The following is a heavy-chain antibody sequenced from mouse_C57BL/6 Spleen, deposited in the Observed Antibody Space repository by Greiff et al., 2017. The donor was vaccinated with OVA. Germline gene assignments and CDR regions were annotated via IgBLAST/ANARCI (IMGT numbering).Heavy chain of an antibody. CDR3: AREGNDYDVRAMDY. CDR1: GYTFTDYY. CDR2: INPYNGGT. D-gene: IGHD2-4*01. J-gene: IGHJ4*01. Sequence: EVMLVESGPVLVKPGASVKMSCKASGYTFTDYYMNWVKQSHGKSLEWIGVINPYNGGTSYNQKFKGKATLTVDKSSSTAYMELNSLTSEDSAVYYCAREGNDYDVRAMDYWGQGTSVTVSS. V-gene: IGHV1-19*01.